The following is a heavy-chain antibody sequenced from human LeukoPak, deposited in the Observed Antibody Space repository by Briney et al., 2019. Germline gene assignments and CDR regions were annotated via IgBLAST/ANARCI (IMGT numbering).Heavy chain of an antibody. Sequence: GESLRLSCAASGFTFSSYWMHWVRQRPGKGLVWVSRIHLDGRTTNYADSVKGRFTISRDNAKNTLYLEMNSLRPEDTAVYYCARGGSPSDYWGQGTLVSVS. V-gene: IGHV3-74*01. CDR1: GFTFSSYW. CDR3: ARGGSPSDY. D-gene: IGHD3-16*01. CDR2: IHLDGRTT. J-gene: IGHJ4*02.